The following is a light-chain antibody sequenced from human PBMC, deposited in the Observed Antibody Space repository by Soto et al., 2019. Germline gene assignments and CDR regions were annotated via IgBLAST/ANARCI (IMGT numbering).Light chain of an antibody. CDR2: KAS. Sequence: DIQMTQSPSTLSASVGDRVTITCRASQSISSWLAWYQQKPGKAPKLLIYKASSLESGVPSRFSGSGSGTKFTLTIRSLQPDDFANYYCQQYNSYSPRFGQGTKVEIK. CDR1: QSISSW. V-gene: IGKV1-5*03. CDR3: QQYNSYSPR. J-gene: IGKJ1*01.